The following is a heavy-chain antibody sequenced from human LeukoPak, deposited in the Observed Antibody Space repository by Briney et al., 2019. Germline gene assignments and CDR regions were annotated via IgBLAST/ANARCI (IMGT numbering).Heavy chain of an antibody. CDR3: ARDPGSGYEEHFDY. CDR1: GFTFSSYG. J-gene: IGHJ4*02. D-gene: IGHD5-12*01. V-gene: IGHV3-30*12. CDR2: IPFDGSNK. Sequence: TGGSLRLSCAASGFTFSSYGMHWVRQAPGKGLEWVAFIPFDGSNKYYADSVKGRFTISRDNAKDSLYLQMNSLRAEDTAVYYCARDPGSGYEEHFDYWGQGTLVTVSS.